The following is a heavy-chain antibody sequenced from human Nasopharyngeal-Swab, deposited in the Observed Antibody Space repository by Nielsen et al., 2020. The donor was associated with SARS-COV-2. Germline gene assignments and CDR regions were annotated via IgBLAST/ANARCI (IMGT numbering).Heavy chain of an antibody. CDR3: ARDQRRGYSGYDHTYFDY. CDR2: MNPGSGFK. D-gene: IGHD5-12*01. J-gene: IGHJ4*02. V-gene: IGHV1-8*01. Sequence: WVRQAPGQGLEWMGCMNPGSGFKDHAQNFQGRVTMTWNTSISTAYMEISSLRSEDTAVYYCARDQRRGYSGYDHTYFDYWGQGTLVTVSS.